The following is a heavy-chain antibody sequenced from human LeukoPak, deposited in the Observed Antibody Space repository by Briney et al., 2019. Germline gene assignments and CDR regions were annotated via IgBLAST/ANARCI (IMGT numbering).Heavy chain of an antibody. CDR3: ARDRYDFWSGFDY. CDR2: INSDGSST. J-gene: IGHJ4*02. D-gene: IGHD3-3*01. CDR1: GFTFSSYW. Sequence: PVGSLRLSCAASGFTFSSYWMHWVRQASGKGLVWVSRINSDGSSTSYADSVKGRFTISRDNAKNTLYLQMNSLRAEDTAVYYCARDRYDFWSGFDYWGQGTLVTVSS. V-gene: IGHV3-74*01.